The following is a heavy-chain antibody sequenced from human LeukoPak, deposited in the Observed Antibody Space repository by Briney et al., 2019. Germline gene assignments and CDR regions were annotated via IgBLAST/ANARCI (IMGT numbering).Heavy chain of an antibody. CDR3: TRVRPTPTTGSSIS. V-gene: IGHV3-23*01. CDR1: GFTFSNYA. Sequence: PGGPLRLSCAASGFTFSNYARTWVRQAPGKGLEWVSVISGTDGTTTYADSVKGRFTISRDNSKHTLFLQMSSLRAEDTAAYYCTRVRPTPTTGSSISWGEGTLVTVSS. J-gene: IGHJ4*02. CDR2: ISGTDGTT. D-gene: IGHD1-1*01.